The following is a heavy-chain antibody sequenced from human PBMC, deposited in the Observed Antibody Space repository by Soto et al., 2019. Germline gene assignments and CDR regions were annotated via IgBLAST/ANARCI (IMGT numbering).Heavy chain of an antibody. CDR2: SYGDGTGT. CDR1: GFSFSGCW. CDR3: ARVKGGSGGKGDPLDF. D-gene: IGHD2-15*01. J-gene: IGHJ4*02. Sequence: GGSLRLSCVASGFSFSGCWMHWVRQRPGKELAWVSNSYGDGTGTYADSVKGRFTISRDDAKSTIYLQMNRLRAEDTAVYYCARVKGGSGGKGDPLDFWGQGTLVTVSS. V-gene: IGHV3-74*01.